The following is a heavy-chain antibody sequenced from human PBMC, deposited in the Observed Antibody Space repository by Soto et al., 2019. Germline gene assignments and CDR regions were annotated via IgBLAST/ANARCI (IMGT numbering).Heavy chain of an antibody. V-gene: IGHV3-7*05. CDR3: ARDRSIAAVNWFDP. J-gene: IGHJ5*02. CDR1: GFTFSSYW. Sequence: GGSLRLSCAASGFTFSSYWMSWVRQAPGKGLEWVANIKQDGSEKYYVDSVKGRFTISRDNAKNSLYLQMNSLRAEDTAGYYCARDRSIAAVNWFDPWGQGTLVTVSS. D-gene: IGHD6-13*01. CDR2: IKQDGSEK.